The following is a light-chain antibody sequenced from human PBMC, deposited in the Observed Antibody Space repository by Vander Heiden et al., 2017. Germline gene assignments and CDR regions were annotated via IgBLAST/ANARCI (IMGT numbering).Light chain of an antibody. CDR1: QSVSSSY. Sequence: EIVLTQSAGTLSLSPGERATLSCRASQSVSSSYLAWYRQKPGQAPRLLIYGASSRATGIPDRFSGSGSGTDFTLTISRLEPEDFAVYYCQQYGSSPPITFGQGTRLEIK. J-gene: IGKJ5*01. CDR3: QQYGSSPPIT. V-gene: IGKV3-20*01. CDR2: GAS.